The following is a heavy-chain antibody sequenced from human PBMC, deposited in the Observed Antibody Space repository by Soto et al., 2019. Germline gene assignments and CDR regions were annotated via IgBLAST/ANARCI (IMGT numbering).Heavy chain of an antibody. D-gene: IGHD2-2*01. V-gene: IGHV3-48*01. Sequence: EVQLVESGGGLVQPGGSLRLSCAASGFTFSSYSMNWVRQAPGKGLEWVSYISSSSSTIYYADSVMGRFTISRDNAKNSLYLQMNSLRAEDTAVYYCAVVPAANGHYGMDVWGQGTTVTVSS. CDR3: AVVPAANGHYGMDV. J-gene: IGHJ6*02. CDR1: GFTFSSYS. CDR2: ISSSSSTI.